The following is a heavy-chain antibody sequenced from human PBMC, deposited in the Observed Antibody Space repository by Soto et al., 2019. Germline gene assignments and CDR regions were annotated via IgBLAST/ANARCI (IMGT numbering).Heavy chain of an antibody. J-gene: IGHJ6*02. CDR2: IVVGSGNT. V-gene: IGHV1-58*01. CDR1: GFTFTSSA. CDR3: AADWGLIPGAARPGFGMDV. D-gene: IGHD6-6*01. Sequence: QMQLVQSGPEVKKPGTSVKVSCKASGFTFTSSAVQWVRQARGQRLEWIGWIVVGSGNTNYAQKFEERVTITRDMSTSAAYMERASLRSEDTAVYYCAADWGLIPGAARPGFGMDVWGQGTKVTVSS.